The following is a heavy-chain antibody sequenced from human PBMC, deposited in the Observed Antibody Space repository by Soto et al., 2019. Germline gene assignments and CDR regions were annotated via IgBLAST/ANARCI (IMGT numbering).Heavy chain of an antibody. D-gene: IGHD6-13*01. Sequence: GASVKVSCKASGYTFTSYGISWVRQAPGQGLEWMGWISAYNGNTNYAQKLQGRVTMTTDTSTSTAYMELRSLRSDDTAVYYCAREGVISIAAAGPYFDYWGQGTLVTVSS. CDR3: AREGVISIAAAGPYFDY. V-gene: IGHV1-18*01. J-gene: IGHJ4*02. CDR1: GYTFTSYG. CDR2: ISAYNGNT.